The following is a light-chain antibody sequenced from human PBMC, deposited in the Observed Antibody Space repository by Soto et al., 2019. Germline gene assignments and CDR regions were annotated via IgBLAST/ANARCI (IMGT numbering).Light chain of an antibody. CDR2: DTS. CDR1: QSVSTY. J-gene: IGKJ5*01. Sequence: LVFRQVPSTLSLSPGGRATPSCRASQSVSTYLAWYRQTPGQAPRLLIYDTSNRATGVPPRFSGSRSGTDFTLTISSVEPEDFAVFYCHQRNTFGQGTRLEIK. V-gene: IGKV3-11*01. CDR3: HQRNT.